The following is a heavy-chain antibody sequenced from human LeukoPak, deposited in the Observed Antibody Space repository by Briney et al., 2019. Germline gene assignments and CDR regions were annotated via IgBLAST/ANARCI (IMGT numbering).Heavy chain of an antibody. J-gene: IGHJ4*02. D-gene: IGHD4-17*01. Sequence: PGRSLRLSCAASGFTFSSYGMHWVRQAPGKGLEWVAVIWYDGSNKYYADSVKGRFTISRDNAKNSLYLQMSSLRVEDTAVYYCAKEYGDPENWGQGTLVTVSP. CDR1: GFTFSSYG. CDR2: IWYDGSNK. CDR3: AKEYGDPEN. V-gene: IGHV3-33*03.